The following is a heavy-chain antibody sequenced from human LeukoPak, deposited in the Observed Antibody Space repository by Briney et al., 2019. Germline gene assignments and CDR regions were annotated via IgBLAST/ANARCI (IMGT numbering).Heavy chain of an antibody. J-gene: IGHJ3*02. V-gene: IGHV4-34*01. CDR3: ARGANRKRIYAFDI. CDR1: GGSFSGYY. D-gene: IGHD1-14*01. Sequence: PSETLSLTCAVYGGSFSGYYWSWIRQPPGKGLEWLGEINHSGSTNYNPSLKSRVTISVDTSKNQFSLKLSSVTAADTAVYYCARGANRKRIYAFDIWGQGTMVTVSS. CDR2: INHSGST.